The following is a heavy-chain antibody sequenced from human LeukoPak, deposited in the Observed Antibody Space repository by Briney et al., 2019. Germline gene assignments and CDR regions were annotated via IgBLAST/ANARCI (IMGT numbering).Heavy chain of an antibody. Sequence: ASVKVSCKASGYTFTSYDINWVRQATGQGLEGMGWMNPNSGNTGYAQKFQGRVTMTRNTSISTAYMELSSLRSEDTAVYYCARGPEYYYGSGSYRYWGQGTLVTVSS. CDR3: ARGPEYYYGSGSYRY. D-gene: IGHD3-10*01. V-gene: IGHV1-8*01. CDR1: GYTFTSYD. J-gene: IGHJ4*02. CDR2: MNPNSGNT.